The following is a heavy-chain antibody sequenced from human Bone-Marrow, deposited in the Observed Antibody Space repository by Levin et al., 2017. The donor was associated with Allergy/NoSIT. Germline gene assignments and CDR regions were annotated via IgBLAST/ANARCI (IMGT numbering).Heavy chain of an antibody. Sequence: ASVKVSCKASGYTFTSYYMHWVRQAPGQGLEWMGIINPSGGSTSYAQKFQGRVTMTRDTSTSTVYMELSSLRSEDTAVYYCARDFGGRIAAAGNADAEYFQHWGQGTLVTVSS. J-gene: IGHJ1*01. CDR2: INPSGGST. CDR1: GYTFTSYY. V-gene: IGHV1-46*01. CDR3: ARDFGGRIAAAGNADAEYFQH. D-gene: IGHD6-13*01.